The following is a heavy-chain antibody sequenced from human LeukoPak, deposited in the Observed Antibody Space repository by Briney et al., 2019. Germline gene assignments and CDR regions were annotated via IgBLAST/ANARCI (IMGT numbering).Heavy chain of an antibody. Sequence: SETLSLTCTVSGGSISSSSYYWGWIRQPPGKGLEWIGSIYYSGSTYYNPSLRSRVTISVDTSKNQFSLKLSPVTAADTAVYYCASRFLEWLLNAFDIWGQGTMVTVSS. V-gene: IGHV4-39*01. CDR3: ASRFLEWLLNAFDI. D-gene: IGHD3-3*01. CDR2: IYYSGST. J-gene: IGHJ3*02. CDR1: GGSISSSSYY.